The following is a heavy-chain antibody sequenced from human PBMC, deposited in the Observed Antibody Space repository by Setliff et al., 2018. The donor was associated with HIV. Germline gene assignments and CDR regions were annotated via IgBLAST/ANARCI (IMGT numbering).Heavy chain of an antibody. CDR3: ARALRGFHGSGTQFYYYLDV. CDR1: GYSFSSHP. J-gene: IGHJ6*03. CDR2: INAGNGNT. Sequence: GASVKVSCKTSGYSFSSHPIHWVRQAPGQRPEWMGWINAGNGNTKYSQKFQGRVTITRDTSVGTAYMELSSLRSEDTAVYYCARALRGFHGSGTQFYYYLDVWGKGTTVTVSS. D-gene: IGHD3-10*01. V-gene: IGHV1-3*01.